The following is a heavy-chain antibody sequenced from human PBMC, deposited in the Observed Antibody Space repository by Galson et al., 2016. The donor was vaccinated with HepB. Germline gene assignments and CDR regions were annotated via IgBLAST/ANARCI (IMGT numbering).Heavy chain of an antibody. V-gene: IGHV3-74*01. CDR3: ARVSPGFSCGDH. CDR2: DGGGT. Sequence: DGGGTFYADSVKGRFTISRDNAKNTLYLQMNSLRAEDTAIYYCARVSPGFSCGDHWGQGTLVTVSS. D-gene: IGHD2-21*01. J-gene: IGHJ4*02.